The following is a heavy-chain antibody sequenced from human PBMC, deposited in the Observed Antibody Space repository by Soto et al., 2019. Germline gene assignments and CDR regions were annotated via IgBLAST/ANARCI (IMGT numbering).Heavy chain of an antibody. CDR2: ISSSSSYI. J-gene: IGHJ4*02. CDR1: GFTFSSYS. CDR3: ARDGIPATARAYDS. Sequence: EVQLVESGGGLVKPGGSLRLSCAASGFTFSSYSMNWVRQAPGKRLEWVSSISSSSSYIYYADSVKGRFTISRDNAKNSLYLQMNSLRAEDTAVYYCARDGIPATARAYDSWGQGTLVTVSS. V-gene: IGHV3-21*01. D-gene: IGHD6-13*01.